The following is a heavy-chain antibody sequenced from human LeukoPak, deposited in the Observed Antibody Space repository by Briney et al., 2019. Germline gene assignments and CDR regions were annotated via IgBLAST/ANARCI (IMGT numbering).Heavy chain of an antibody. CDR2: SRNKANSYTT. CDR1: GFTFSDHY. V-gene: IGHV3-72*01. Sequence: GGSLRLSCAASGFTFSDHYIDWVRQAPGKGLEWVGRSRNKANSYTTSYAASVKGRFTISRDDSKNSLYLQMNSLKTEDTAVYYCTRIAAVGTDFDYWGQGTLVTVSS. D-gene: IGHD6-13*01. CDR3: TRIAAVGTDFDY. J-gene: IGHJ4*02.